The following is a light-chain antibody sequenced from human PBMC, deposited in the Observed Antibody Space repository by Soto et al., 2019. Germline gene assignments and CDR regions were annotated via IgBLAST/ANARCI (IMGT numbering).Light chain of an antibody. J-gene: IGKJ5*01. Sequence: DIQLTQSPTSLSASVGDRVTIACRASQFIDSYLNWYQQKPGKAPKLLIYAASSLQSGVPSRFSGSGSGTDFTLTISSLQPEDFATYYCQQSYSMITFGQGTRLEIK. V-gene: IGKV1-39*01. CDR1: QFIDSY. CDR2: AAS. CDR3: QQSYSMIT.